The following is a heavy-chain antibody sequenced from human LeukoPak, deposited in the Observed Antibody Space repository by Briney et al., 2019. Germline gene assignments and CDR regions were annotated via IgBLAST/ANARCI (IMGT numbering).Heavy chain of an antibody. D-gene: IGHD6-6*01. CDR1: GFTFNSYA. Sequence: GGSLRLSCAASGFTFNSYAMSWVRQAPWERLQWVSGISDSGGNTYYADSVRGRFTISRDNSKNTLYLQMNSLRAEDTAVYYCARHRSSWLIDYWGQGILVTVSS. CDR3: ARHRSSWLIDY. CDR2: ISDSGGNT. J-gene: IGHJ4*02. V-gene: IGHV3-23*01.